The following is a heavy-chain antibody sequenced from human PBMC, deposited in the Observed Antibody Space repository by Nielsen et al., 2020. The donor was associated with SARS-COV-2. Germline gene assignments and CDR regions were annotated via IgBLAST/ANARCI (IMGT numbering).Heavy chain of an antibody. J-gene: IGHJ4*02. Sequence: ASVKVSCKASGYTFTSYYMHWVRQAPGQGLEWMGIINPSGGSTNYAQKLQGRVTMTTDTSTSTAYMELRSLRSDDTAVYYCARVLAQQLVLDYWGQGTLVTVSS. V-gene: IGHV1-46*01. CDR3: ARVLAQQLVLDY. D-gene: IGHD6-13*01. CDR1: GYTFTSYY. CDR2: INPSGGST.